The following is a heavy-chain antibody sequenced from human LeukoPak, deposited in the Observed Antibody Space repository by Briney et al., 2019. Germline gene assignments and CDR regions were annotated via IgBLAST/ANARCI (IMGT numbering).Heavy chain of an antibody. CDR1: GFTFRKYA. V-gene: IGHV3-23*01. CDR2: IGVSTDNT. CDR3: AKGEEAFDI. J-gene: IGHJ3*02. Sequence: PGGSLRLSCEGSGFTFRKYAMNWVRQAPGKGLEWVSAIGVSTDNTYYADSVKGRFIISRDNSRNTLHVQMSGLRVEDTAIYYCAKGEEAFDIWSQGTMVTVSS.